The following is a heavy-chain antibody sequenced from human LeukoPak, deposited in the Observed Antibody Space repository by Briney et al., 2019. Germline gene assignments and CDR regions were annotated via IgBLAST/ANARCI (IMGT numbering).Heavy chain of an antibody. Sequence: ASVKASCKASGYTFTGYYMHWVRQAPGQGLEWMGWINPNSGGTNYAQKFQGRVTMTRDTSISTAYMELSRLRSDDTAVYYCASIRVDTVTLNTALAMIWGQGTLVTVSS. CDR3: ASIRVDTVTLNTALAMI. D-gene: IGHD4-17*01. CDR1: GYTFTGYY. CDR2: INPNSGGT. J-gene: IGHJ4*02. V-gene: IGHV1-2*02.